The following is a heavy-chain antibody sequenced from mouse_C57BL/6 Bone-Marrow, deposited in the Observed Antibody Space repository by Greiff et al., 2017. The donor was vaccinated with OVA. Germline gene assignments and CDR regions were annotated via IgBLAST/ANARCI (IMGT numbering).Heavy chain of an antibody. D-gene: IGHD2-4*01. J-gene: IGHJ4*01. Sequence: DVQLQESGAELVRPGASVKLSCTASGFNIKDDYMHWVKQRPEQGLEWIGWIDPENGDTEYASKFQGKATITADTSSNTAYLQLSSLTSEDTAVYYCTTLDYSYAMDYWGQGTSVTVSS. CDR1: GFNIKDDY. CDR3: TTLDYSYAMDY. V-gene: IGHV14-4*01. CDR2: IDPENGDT.